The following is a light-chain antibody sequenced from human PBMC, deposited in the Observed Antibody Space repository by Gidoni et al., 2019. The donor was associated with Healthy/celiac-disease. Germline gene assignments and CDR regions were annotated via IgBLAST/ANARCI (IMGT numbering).Light chain of an antibody. Sequence: DMQMSQSPSTLSASVGDGVTITCRASQSIRSWLSWYQQKPVKALKLLIYKESSLESGVPSRFSGSGSGTEFTLTISSLQPDDFATYYCQQYNSYTFGQGTKVEIK. CDR2: KES. CDR3: QQYNSYT. J-gene: IGKJ1*01. V-gene: IGKV1-5*03. CDR1: QSIRSW.